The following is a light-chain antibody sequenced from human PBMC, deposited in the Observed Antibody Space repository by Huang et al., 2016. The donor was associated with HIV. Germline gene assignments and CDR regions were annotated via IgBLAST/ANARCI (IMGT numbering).Light chain of an antibody. Sequence: DIVMTQSPLSLPVTPGEPAFISCRSSQSLLHSNGYNYLDWYLQKPGQSPQLLIYLGSNRASGVPDRFSGNGSGTDFTLKISRVEAEDVGVYYCMQALQTPRTFGQGTKLEIK. V-gene: IGKV2-28*01. CDR3: MQALQTPRT. CDR1: QSLLHSNGYNY. J-gene: IGKJ2*01. CDR2: LGS.